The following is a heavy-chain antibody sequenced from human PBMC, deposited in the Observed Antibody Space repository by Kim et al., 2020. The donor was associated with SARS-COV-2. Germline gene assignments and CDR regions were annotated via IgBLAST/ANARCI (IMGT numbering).Heavy chain of an antibody. CDR2: ISSSSTYI. Sequence: GGSLRLSCAASGFTFSSYSMNWVRQAPGKGLEWVSSISSSSTYIYFADSVKGRFTISRDNAKNSLYLQMNSLRAEDTAVYYCATGGNSLWLNYYWGQGTLVTVSS. D-gene: IGHD2-21*02. CDR1: GFTFSSYS. J-gene: IGHJ4*02. CDR3: ATGGNSLWLNYY. V-gene: IGHV3-21*01.